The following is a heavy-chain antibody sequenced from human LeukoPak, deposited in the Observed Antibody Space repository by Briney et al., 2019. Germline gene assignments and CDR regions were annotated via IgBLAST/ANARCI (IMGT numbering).Heavy chain of an antibody. CDR1: GFTFSSYE. CDR2: ISSSGSTI. V-gene: IGHV3-48*03. Sequence: PGGSLRLSCAASGFTFSSYEMNWVRQAPGKGLEWVSYISSSGSTIHYADSVKGRFTISRDNAKNSLYLQMNSLRAEDTAVYYCARGIYGSQSPIDYWGQGTLVTVSS. D-gene: IGHD3-10*01. CDR3: ARGIYGSQSPIDY. J-gene: IGHJ4*02.